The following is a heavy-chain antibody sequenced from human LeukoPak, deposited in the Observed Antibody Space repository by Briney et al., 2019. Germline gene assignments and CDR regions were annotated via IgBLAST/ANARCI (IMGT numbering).Heavy chain of an antibody. Sequence: PGGSLRLSCAASGFTVSSNYMSWVRQAPGKGLEWVSAISGSGGSTYYADSVKGRFTISRDNSKNTLYLQMNSLRAEDTAVYYCAKDLNIVATIKDYWGQGTLVTVSS. CDR1: GFTVSSNY. J-gene: IGHJ4*02. CDR3: AKDLNIVATIKDY. CDR2: ISGSGGST. V-gene: IGHV3-23*01. D-gene: IGHD5-12*01.